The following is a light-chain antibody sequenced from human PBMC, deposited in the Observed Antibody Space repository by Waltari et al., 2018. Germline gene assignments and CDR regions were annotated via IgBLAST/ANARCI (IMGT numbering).Light chain of an antibody. Sequence: EIVLTQSPGTLSLSPGERATLSCRASQSVGRYLAWYQQKPGQAPRLLIYEASTRATGSPDSFSGSGSGTDFSLTISRLESEDFAVYYWQKYVNLPATFGQGTKVEIK. V-gene: IGKV3-20*01. CDR1: QSVGRY. CDR3: QKYVNLPAT. J-gene: IGKJ1*01. CDR2: EAS.